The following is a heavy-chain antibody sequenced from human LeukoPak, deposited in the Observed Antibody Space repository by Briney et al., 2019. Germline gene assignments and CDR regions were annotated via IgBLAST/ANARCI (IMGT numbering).Heavy chain of an antibody. D-gene: IGHD3-10*01. CDR3: ATSITMVRTFVNYYYGMDV. Sequence: SVKVSCKASGGTFSSYAISWVRQAPGQGLEWMGGIFPIFGTANYAQKFQGRVTITADESTSTAYMELSSLRSEDTAVYYCATSITMVRTFVNYYYGMDVWGKGTTVTVSS. J-gene: IGHJ6*04. CDR1: GGTFSSYA. CDR2: IFPIFGTA. V-gene: IGHV1-69*13.